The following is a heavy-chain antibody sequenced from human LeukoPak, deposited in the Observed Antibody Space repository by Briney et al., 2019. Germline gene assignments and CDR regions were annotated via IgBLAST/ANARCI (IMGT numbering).Heavy chain of an antibody. D-gene: IGHD3-9*01. V-gene: IGHV4-59*01. CDR3: ARVGILTGLDY. CDR2: IYYSGST. Sequence: SETLPLTCTVSGGSISSYYWSWIRQPPGKGLEWIGYIYYSGSTNYNPSLKSRVTISVDTSKNQFSLKLSSVTAADTAVYYCARVGILTGLDYWGQGTLVTVSS. J-gene: IGHJ4*02. CDR1: GGSISSYY.